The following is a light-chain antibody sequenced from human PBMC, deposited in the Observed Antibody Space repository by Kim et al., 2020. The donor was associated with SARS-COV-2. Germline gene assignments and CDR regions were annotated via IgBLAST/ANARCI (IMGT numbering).Light chain of an antibody. CDR1: QGISSY. J-gene: IGKJ5*01. CDR3: QERDKYQQVT. CDR2: AAS. V-gene: IGKV1-9*01. Sequence: SVGDRVTITCRDSQGISSYLAWYQQTPEKAPKLLIYAASPLQNGVPSRFSGSGSGTEFTRTISGLLPEDFATYYWQERDKYQQVTFGLGTRLEIK.